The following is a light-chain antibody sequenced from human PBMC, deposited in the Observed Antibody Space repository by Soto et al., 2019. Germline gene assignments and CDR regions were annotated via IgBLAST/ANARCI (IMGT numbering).Light chain of an antibody. CDR3: QQRSNWPPFT. CDR1: QSVSSY. Sequence: EIVLTQSPATLSLSPGERATLSCRASQSVSSYLAWYQQKPGQAPRLLIYDASNRATGIPARFSGSGSGTDFTLTISSLEPEDFEVYYCQQRSNWPPFTFGPGPKVDIK. CDR2: DAS. J-gene: IGKJ3*01. V-gene: IGKV3-11*01.